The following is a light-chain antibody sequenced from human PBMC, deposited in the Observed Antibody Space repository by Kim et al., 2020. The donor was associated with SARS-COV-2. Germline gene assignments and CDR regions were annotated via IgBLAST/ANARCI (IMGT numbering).Light chain of an antibody. J-gene: IGKJ2*01. CDR3: QQYGSSPDT. CDR2: GAS. Sequence: LSPWERATLSCRASQSVSSSYLAWYQQKPGQAPRLLIYGASSRATGIPDRFSGSGSGTDFTLTISRLEPEDFAVYYCQQYGSSPDTFGQGTKLEI. V-gene: IGKV3-20*01. CDR1: QSVSSSY.